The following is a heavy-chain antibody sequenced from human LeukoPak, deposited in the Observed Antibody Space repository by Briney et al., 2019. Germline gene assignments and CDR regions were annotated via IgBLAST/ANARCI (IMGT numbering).Heavy chain of an antibody. CDR1: GYTFTSYY. Sequence: ASVKVSCKASGYTFTSYYMHWVRQAPGQGLEWMGWISAYNGNTNYAQKLQGRVTMTTDTSTSTAYMELRSLRSDDTAVYYCARDLFRADYYDSSGYYYGGYYWGQGTLVTVSS. D-gene: IGHD3-22*01. V-gene: IGHV1-18*04. J-gene: IGHJ4*02. CDR2: ISAYNGNT. CDR3: ARDLFRADYYDSSGYYYGGYY.